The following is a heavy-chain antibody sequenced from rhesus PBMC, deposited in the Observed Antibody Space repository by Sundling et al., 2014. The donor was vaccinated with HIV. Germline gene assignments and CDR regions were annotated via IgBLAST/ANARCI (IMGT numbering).Heavy chain of an antibody. J-gene: IGHJ4*01. CDR1: GGSLSSGYG. V-gene: IGHV4-76*01. D-gene: IGHD3-16*01. Sequence: QVQLQESGPGLVKPSETLSLTCAVSGGSLSSGYGWSWIRQPPGKGLEWIGEINGDSGSTKYNPSLKSRVTISRDTSKNQFSLKLSSVTAADTAIYYCATGSYCRYWGQGVLVTVSS. CDR2: INGDSGST. CDR3: ATGSYCRY.